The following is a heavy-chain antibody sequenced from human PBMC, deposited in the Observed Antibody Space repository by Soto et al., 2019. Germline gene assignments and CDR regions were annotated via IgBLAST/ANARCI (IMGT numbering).Heavy chain of an antibody. D-gene: IGHD2-2*01. V-gene: IGHV4-4*02. CDR2: IYHSGST. CDR3: ARGYCSSTSCYYYYMDV. CDR1: IGSISSSNW. J-gene: IGHJ6*03. Sequence: PSETLSLTCAVSIGSISSSNWWSWVRQPPGKGLEWIGEIYHSGSTNYNPSLRSRVTISVDKSKNQFSLKLSSVTAADTAVYYCARGYCSSTSCYYYYMDVWGKGTTVTVSS.